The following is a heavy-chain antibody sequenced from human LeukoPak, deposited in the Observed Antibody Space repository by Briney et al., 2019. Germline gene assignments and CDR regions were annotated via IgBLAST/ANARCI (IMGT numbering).Heavy chain of an antibody. CDR3: AILPTLNNQKTYSSWDALDI. CDR2: ITTSGTTI. V-gene: IGHV3-48*01. D-gene: IGHD1-14*01. J-gene: IGHJ3*02. Sequence: GGSLRLSCDASGFSFSEYNMIWVRQAPGKGLEWVSCITTSGTTIYYADSVKGRFTISRDNAKNSLYLQMSSLRSDDTAIYFCAILPTLNNQKTYSSWDALDIWGQGTVVTVSS. CDR1: GFSFSEYN.